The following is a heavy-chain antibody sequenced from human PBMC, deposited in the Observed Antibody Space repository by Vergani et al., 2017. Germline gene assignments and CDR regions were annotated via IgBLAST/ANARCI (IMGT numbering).Heavy chain of an antibody. CDR3: AREEVVITTSDYYYYGMDV. D-gene: IGHD3-22*01. V-gene: IGHV3-53*05. CDR1: GFTVSSNY. CDR2: IYSGGST. J-gene: IGHJ6*02. Sequence: VQLVETGGGLIQPGGSLRLSCAASGFTVSSNYMSWVRQAPGKGLEWVSVIYSGGSTYYADSVKGRFTISRDNSKNTLYLQMNSLRAEDTAVYYCAREEVVITTSDYYYYGMDVWGQGTTVTVSS.